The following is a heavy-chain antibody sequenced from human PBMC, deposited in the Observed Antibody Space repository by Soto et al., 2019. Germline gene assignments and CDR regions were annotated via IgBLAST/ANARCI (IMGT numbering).Heavy chain of an antibody. V-gene: IGHV1-18*01. J-gene: IGHJ4*02. CDR1: GYTFTSYH. Sequence: QVQLVQSGAEVKKPGASVKVSCKTSGYTFTSYHISWVRQAPGQGHEWRGWISAYNTNTNYAQKFQGRVTMTTDTLTSTAYMELRSLSSDDTAVYYCARDTPPTDYWGQGTLVTVSS. CDR2: ISAYNTNT. CDR3: ARDTPPTDY.